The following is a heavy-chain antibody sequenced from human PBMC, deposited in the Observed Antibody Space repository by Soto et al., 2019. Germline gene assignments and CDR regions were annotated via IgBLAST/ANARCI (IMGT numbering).Heavy chain of an antibody. D-gene: IGHD3-22*01. CDR1: GFTFSSYW. Sequence: PGGSLRLSCAASGFTFSSYWMHWVRQAPGKGLVWVSRINSDGSSTSYADSVKGRFTISRDNAKNTLYLQMNSLRAEDTAVYYCARDTYYYDSSGYYGTDYWGQGTLVTVSS. CDR3: ARDTYYYDSSGYYGTDY. CDR2: INSDGSST. J-gene: IGHJ4*02. V-gene: IGHV3-74*01.